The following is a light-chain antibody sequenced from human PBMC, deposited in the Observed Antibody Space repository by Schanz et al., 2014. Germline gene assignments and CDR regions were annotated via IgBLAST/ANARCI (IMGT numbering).Light chain of an antibody. CDR1: QSLLHSNGYNY. V-gene: IGKV2-28*01. CDR2: LGS. CDR3: MQATQYPRT. J-gene: IGKJ1*01. Sequence: DIVMTQSPLSLPVTPGEPASISCRSSQSLLHSNGYNYLDWYLQKPGQSPQLLIYLGSNRASGVPDRFSASVSGTDFTLKISGVEAEDVGVYYCMQATQYPRTFGQGTRVEIK.